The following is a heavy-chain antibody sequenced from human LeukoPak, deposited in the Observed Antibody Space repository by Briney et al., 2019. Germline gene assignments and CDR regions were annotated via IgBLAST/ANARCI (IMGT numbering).Heavy chain of an antibody. CDR1: GGSFSGYY. Sequence: SETLSLTCAVYGGSFSGYYWSWIRQPPGKGLEWIGEINHSGSTNYNPSLKSRVTISVDTSKNQFSLKLSSVTAADTAVYYCALAAQLPYYYGMDVRGQGTTVTVSS. CDR2: INHSGST. V-gene: IGHV4-34*01. D-gene: IGHD6-6*01. J-gene: IGHJ6*02. CDR3: ALAAQLPYYYGMDV.